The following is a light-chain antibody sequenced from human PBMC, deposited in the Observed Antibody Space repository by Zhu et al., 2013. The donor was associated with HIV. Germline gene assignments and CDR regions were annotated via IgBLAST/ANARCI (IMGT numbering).Light chain of an antibody. CDR1: QSVSGSY. J-gene: IGKJ4*01. V-gene: IGKV3-20*01. Sequence: DIVLTQSPGTLSLSPGERATLSCRASQSVSGSYLAWYQQKPGQAPRLLIYGASSRAPGIPDRFSGSGSGTDFTLTISRVEPEDFAVYYCQQYGASPLTFGGGTTVEIK. CDR2: GAS. CDR3: QQYGASPLT.